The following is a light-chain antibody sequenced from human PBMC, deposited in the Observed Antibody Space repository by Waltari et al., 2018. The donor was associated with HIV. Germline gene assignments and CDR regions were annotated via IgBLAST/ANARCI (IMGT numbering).Light chain of an antibody. V-gene: IGKV1-8*01. CDR2: AAS. CDR3: QQYYSYPYT. J-gene: IGKJ2*01. CDR1: QGISSY. Sequence: AIRMTQSPSSFSASTGDSVTITCRASQGISSYLAWYQQKPGTAPKLLIYAASTLQSGVPSRFSGSGSGTDFTLTISCLQSEDFATYYCQQYYSYPYTFGQGTKLEIK.